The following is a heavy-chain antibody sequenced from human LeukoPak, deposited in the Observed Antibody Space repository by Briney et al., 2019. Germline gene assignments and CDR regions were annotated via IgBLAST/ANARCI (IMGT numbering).Heavy chain of an antibody. Sequence: SETLSLTCTVSGGSISRYHWSWIRQPPGKGLEWIGYIYNSGSTNYNPSLKSRVTMSVDTSKNQFSLKLTSVTAADTAVYYCARTSTVVTRYYFDYWGQGTLVTVSS. CDR2: IYNSGST. V-gene: IGHV4-59*01. D-gene: IGHD4-23*01. CDR1: GGSISRYH. CDR3: ARTSTVVTRYYFDY. J-gene: IGHJ4*02.